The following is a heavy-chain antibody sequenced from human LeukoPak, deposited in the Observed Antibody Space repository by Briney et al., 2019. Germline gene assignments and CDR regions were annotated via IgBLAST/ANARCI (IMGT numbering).Heavy chain of an antibody. Sequence: ASVKVSCKASGYTFTSYCISWVRQAPGQGLEWMGWINPYNGNTNYGQKLQGRVTMTTDTSTSTAYMELRSLRSDDTAVYYCARGSWIQLRADAFDIWGQGTMVTVSS. CDR1: GYTFTSYC. J-gene: IGHJ3*02. V-gene: IGHV1-18*01. D-gene: IGHD5-18*01. CDR2: INPYNGNT. CDR3: ARGSWIQLRADAFDI.